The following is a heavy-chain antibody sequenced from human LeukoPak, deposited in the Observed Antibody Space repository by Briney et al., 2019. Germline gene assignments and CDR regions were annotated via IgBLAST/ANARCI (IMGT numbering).Heavy chain of an antibody. V-gene: IGHV4-34*01. CDR1: GGSFSGYY. D-gene: IGHD1-26*01. CDR3: ARGNGSYSP. Sequence: PSETLSLTCAVYGGSFSGYYWSWIRQPPGKGLEWIGEINHSGSTNYNPSLKSRVTISVDTSKNQFSLNLSSVTAADTAVYYCARGNGSYSPWGQGTLVTVSS. CDR2: INHSGST. J-gene: IGHJ5*02.